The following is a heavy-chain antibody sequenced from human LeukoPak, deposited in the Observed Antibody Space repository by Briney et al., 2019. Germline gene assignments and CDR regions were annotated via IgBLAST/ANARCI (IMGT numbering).Heavy chain of an antibody. Sequence: PSETLSLTCTVSGGSISTNNHYWGWIRQPPGKGLEWIGNIYYSGSTDYKPSLKSRVTMSVDTSDNHFSLKVTSVTDADTAVYYCARWRHGYNSVDAFDIWGQGLMVTVSS. CDR1: GGSISTNNHY. CDR3: ARWRHGYNSVDAFDI. V-gene: IGHV4-39*01. CDR2: IYYSGST. D-gene: IGHD5-24*01. J-gene: IGHJ3*02.